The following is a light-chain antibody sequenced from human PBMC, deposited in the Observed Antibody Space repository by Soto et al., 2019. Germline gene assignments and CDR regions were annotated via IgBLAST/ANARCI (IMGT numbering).Light chain of an antibody. V-gene: IGLV2-14*01. Sequence: QSVLTQPASVSGSPGQSITISCTGTSSDGGGYNYVCWYQQHPGKAPKLIIYDVGNRPSGVSNRFSASKSGDTASLTISRHQAVDEADYYCCSYRSSSTPVVFGGGTKLTVL. J-gene: IGLJ3*02. CDR1: SSDGGGYNY. CDR2: DVG. CDR3: CSYRSSSTPVV.